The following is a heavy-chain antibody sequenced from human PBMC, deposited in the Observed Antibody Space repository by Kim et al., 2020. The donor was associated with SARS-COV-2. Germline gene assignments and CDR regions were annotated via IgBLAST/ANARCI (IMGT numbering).Heavy chain of an antibody. V-gene: IGHV3-48*02. D-gene: IGHD4-17*01. CDR2: ISSSSTTI. J-gene: IGHJ4*02. Sequence: GGSLRLSCGASGFTFNTYSMNWVRQAAGKGLEWISYISSSSTTIYYADSVKGRFTISRDNGKNSLYLQMNSLRDEDTAVYYCARDYLYDDYGDFVGPYFDSWGQGTLVTVSS. CDR1: GFTFNTYS. CDR3: ARDYLYDDYGDFVGPYFDS.